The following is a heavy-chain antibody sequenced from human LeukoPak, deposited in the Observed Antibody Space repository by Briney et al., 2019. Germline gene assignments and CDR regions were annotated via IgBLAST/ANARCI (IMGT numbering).Heavy chain of an antibody. J-gene: IGHJ4*02. Sequence: GGSLRLSCAASGFTFSSYWMSWVRQAPGKGLEWVANIKKDGSEKYYVDSVKGRFTISRDNAKTSLYLQMSSLRAEDTAVYYCASDLSGVTGYTYGRGIDYWGQGTLVTVSS. D-gene: IGHD5-18*01. CDR3: ASDLSGVTGYTYGRGIDY. V-gene: IGHV3-7*01. CDR2: IKKDGSEK. CDR1: GFTFSSYW.